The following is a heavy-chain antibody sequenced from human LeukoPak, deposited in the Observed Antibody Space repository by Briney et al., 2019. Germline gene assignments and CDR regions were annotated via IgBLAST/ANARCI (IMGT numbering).Heavy chain of an antibody. CDR3: ARQFGEVRGEDWFDP. CDR2: IYYSGST. J-gene: IGHJ5*02. V-gene: IGHV4-39*01. D-gene: IGHD3-10*01. Sequence: SETLSLTCTVSGGSISSTIYYWSWIRQPPGKGLKWIGSIYYSGSTYYNPSLKSRVTISVDTSKNQFSLKLSSVTAADTAVYYCARQFGEVRGEDWFDPWGQGTLVTVSS. CDR1: GGSISSTIYY.